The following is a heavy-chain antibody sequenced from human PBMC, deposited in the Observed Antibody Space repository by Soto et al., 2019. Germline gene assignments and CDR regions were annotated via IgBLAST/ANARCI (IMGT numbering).Heavy chain of an antibody. V-gene: IGHV3-23*01. CDR1: GFTFSSYV. J-gene: IGHJ4*02. Sequence: EVQLLESGGDLVQPGGSLRLSCAASGFTFSSYVMSWVRQAPGKGLEWVSAISGSGGPTYYADFVKGRFTISRDNSKNTLYLQMYSLRAEDTAVYYCAKDDASDAPGYSDSWGQGALVTVSS. CDR2: ISGSGGPT. D-gene: IGHD3-9*01. CDR3: AKDDASDAPGYSDS.